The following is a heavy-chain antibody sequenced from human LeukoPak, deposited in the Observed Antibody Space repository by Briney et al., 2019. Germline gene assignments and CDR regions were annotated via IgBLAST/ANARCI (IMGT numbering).Heavy chain of an antibody. CDR1: GGSFNSYA. J-gene: IGHJ5*02. CDR2: MNPSSGNT. V-gene: IGHV1-8*03. CDR3: ARDYGGNSGWFDP. Sequence: ASVKVSCKASGGSFNSYAFSWVRQANGQGLEWLGWMNPSSGNTGYAQKFQGRVTITRDTSINTAYMELSSLRSEDTAIYYCARDYGGNSGWFDPWGQGTLVTVSS. D-gene: IGHD4-23*01.